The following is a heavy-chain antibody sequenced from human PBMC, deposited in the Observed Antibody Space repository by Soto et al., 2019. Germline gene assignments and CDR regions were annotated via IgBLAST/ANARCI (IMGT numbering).Heavy chain of an antibody. Sequence: EVQLLESGGGLVQPGGSLRLSCAASGFTFSSCAMSWVRQAPGKGLEWVSLISGGGGTTYYADSVKGRFTISRDNSKNTLYMQMNSLGAEDTAIYYCAKAQPGSAISAPPHYWGQGTLVTVSS. CDR2: ISGGGGTT. CDR1: GFTFSSCA. J-gene: IGHJ4*02. V-gene: IGHV3-23*01. D-gene: IGHD2-21*02. CDR3: AKAQPGSAISAPPHY.